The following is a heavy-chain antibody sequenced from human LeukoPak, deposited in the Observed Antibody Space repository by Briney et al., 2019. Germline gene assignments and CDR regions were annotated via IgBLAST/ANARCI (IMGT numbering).Heavy chain of an antibody. V-gene: IGHV3-23*01. CDR1: GFTFSSYA. D-gene: IGHD2-2*02. Sequence: GGSLRLSCAASGFTFSSYAMSWVRQAPGKGLEWVSAISGSGGSTYYADSVKGRFTISRDNSKNTLYLQMNSLRAEDTTVYYCAKEGGYCSSTSCYKEGYFDYWGQGTLVTVSS. CDR2: ISGSGGST. J-gene: IGHJ4*02. CDR3: AKEGGYCSSTSCYKEGYFDY.